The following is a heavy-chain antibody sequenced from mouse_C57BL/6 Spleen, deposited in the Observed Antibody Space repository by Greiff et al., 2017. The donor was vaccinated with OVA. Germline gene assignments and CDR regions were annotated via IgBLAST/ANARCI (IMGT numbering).Heavy chain of an antibody. V-gene: IGHV5-9*01. D-gene: IGHD1-1*02. CDR1: GFTFSSYT. CDR3: ARRGGVYFDY. CDR2: ISGGGGNT. Sequence: EVMLVESGGGLVKPGGSLKLSCAASGFTFSSYTMSWVRQTPEKRLEWVATISGGGGNTYYPDSVKGRFTISRDNAKNTLYLQMSSLRSEDTALYNYARRGGVYFDYWGQGTTLTVSS. J-gene: IGHJ2*01.